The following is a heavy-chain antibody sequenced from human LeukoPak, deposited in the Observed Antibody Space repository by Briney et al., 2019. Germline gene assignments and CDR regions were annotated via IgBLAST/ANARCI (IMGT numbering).Heavy chain of an antibody. CDR3: ARGIAVAGTIFDY. Sequence: ASVKVSCKASGYTFTSYGISWVRQAPGQGLEWMGGIIPIFGTANYAQKFQGRVTITADESTSTAYMELSSLRSEDTAVYYCARGIAVAGTIFDYWGQGTLVTVSS. J-gene: IGHJ4*02. D-gene: IGHD6-19*01. CDR2: IIPIFGTA. CDR1: GYTFTSYG. V-gene: IGHV1-69*13.